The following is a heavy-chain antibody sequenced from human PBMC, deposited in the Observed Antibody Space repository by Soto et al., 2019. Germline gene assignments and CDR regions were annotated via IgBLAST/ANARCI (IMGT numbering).Heavy chain of an antibody. Sequence: QVQLVESGGGVVQPGRSLRLSCAASGFTFSSYAMHWVRQAPGKGLEWVAVISYDGSNKYYADSVKGRFTISRDNSKNTLYLQMNSLRAEDTAVYYCARDNVVVPAAMSPPRNLDYWGQGTLVTVSS. J-gene: IGHJ4*02. D-gene: IGHD2-2*01. CDR2: ISYDGSNK. CDR1: GFTFSSYA. V-gene: IGHV3-30-3*01. CDR3: ARDNVVVPAAMSPPRNLDY.